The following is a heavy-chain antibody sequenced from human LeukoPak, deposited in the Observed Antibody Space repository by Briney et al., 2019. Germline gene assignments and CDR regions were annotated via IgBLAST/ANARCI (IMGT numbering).Heavy chain of an antibody. CDR2: IYPGDSDT. D-gene: IGHD5-18*01. V-gene: IGHV5-51*01. CDR1: GYSFTSYW. CDR3: ARLGYSYGGDDYFDY. Sequence: GESLKIFCKGSGYSFTSYWIGWVRQMPGKGLEWMGIIYPGDSDTRYSPSFQGQVTISADKSISTAYLQWSSLKASDTAMYYCARLGYSYGGDDYFDYWGQGTLVTVSS. J-gene: IGHJ4*02.